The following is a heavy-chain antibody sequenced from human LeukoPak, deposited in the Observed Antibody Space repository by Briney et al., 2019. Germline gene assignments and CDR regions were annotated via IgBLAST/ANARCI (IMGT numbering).Heavy chain of an antibody. D-gene: IGHD4-17*01. CDR3: ARGSATVTHNWFDP. J-gene: IGHJ5*02. CDR1: GYTLTSYG. V-gene: IGHV1-18*01. Sequence: ASVKVSCKASGYTLTSYGISWLRQAPGQGLEWMGWISAYNGNTNYAQKLQGRVTMTTDTSTSTAYMELRSLRSDDTAVYYCARGSATVTHNWFDPWGQGTLVTVSS. CDR2: ISAYNGNT.